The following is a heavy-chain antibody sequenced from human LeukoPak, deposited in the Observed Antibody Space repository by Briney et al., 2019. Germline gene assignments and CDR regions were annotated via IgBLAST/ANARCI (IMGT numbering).Heavy chain of an antibody. J-gene: IGHJ3*02. CDR2: IIPIFGTA. V-gene: IGHV1-69*13. D-gene: IGHD2-2*01. CDR3: ARDRYAYQLLQGAHDAFDI. Sequence: SVKVSCKASGGTFSSYAISWVRQAPGQGLEWMGGIIPIFGTADYAQKFQGRVTITADESTSTAYMELSSLRSEDTAVYYCARDRYAYQLLQGAHDAFDIWGQGTMVTVSS. CDR1: GGTFSSYA.